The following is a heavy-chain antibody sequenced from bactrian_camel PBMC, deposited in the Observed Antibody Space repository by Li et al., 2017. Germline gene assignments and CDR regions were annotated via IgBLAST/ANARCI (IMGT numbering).Heavy chain of an antibody. CDR1: GYPYNTYC. Sequence: QLVESGGGSVQAGGSLRLSCEVSGYPYNTYCMAWFRRLTGKEREGVATVDSDGGTSYRDSVKGRFTISKDNAMNTLTLQMNSLKLEDTAMYYCVADSSFRCRGLSISLFQSSFSYWGQGTQVTVS. D-gene: IGHD7*01. J-gene: IGHJ6*01. V-gene: IGHV3S26*01. CDR2: VDSDGGT. CDR3: VADSSFRCRGLSISLFQSSFSY.